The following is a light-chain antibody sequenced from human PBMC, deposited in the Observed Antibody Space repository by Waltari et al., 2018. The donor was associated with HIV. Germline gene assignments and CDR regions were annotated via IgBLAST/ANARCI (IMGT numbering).Light chain of an antibody. V-gene: IGKV3-20*01. CDR1: QSISSSS. J-gene: IGKJ2*01. CDR2: GAS. Sequence: EIVLTQSPVTPSLSPGERVTLPCRASQSISSSSLAWYQQQRGQAPRVIIYGASNRASGIADRFSGSGSATDFTLIIGRLEPEDFAVYYCQQHGTSRMTFGQGTRLEI. CDR3: QQHGTSRMT.